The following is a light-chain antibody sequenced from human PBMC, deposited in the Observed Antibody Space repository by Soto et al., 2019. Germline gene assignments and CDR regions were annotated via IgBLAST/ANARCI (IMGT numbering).Light chain of an antibody. CDR3: QQYGSSTLT. CDR1: QSVSSCY. V-gene: IGKV3-20*01. CDR2: GAS. J-gene: IGKJ4*01. Sequence: EIVLTQSPGTLSLSPGERATLSCRASQSVSSCYLAWYQQKPGQAPRLLIYGASSRATGIPDRFSGSGSGTDFTLTISRLEPEDFAVYYCQQYGSSTLTFGGGTKVDI.